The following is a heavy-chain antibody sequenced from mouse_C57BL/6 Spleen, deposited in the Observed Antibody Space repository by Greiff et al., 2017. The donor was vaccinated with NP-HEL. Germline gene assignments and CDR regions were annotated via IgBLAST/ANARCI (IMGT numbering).Heavy chain of an antibody. CDR3: ASAAIYYDYDEGFAY. J-gene: IGHJ3*01. CDR1: GYSFTGYF. Sequence: EVQLQQSGPELVKPGDSVKISCKASGYSFTGYFMNWVMQSHGKSLEWIGRINPYNGDTFYNQKFKGKATLTVDKSSSTAHMELRSLTSEDSAVYYCASAAIYYDYDEGFAYWGQGTLVTVSA. V-gene: IGHV1-20*01. D-gene: IGHD2-4*01. CDR2: INPYNGDT.